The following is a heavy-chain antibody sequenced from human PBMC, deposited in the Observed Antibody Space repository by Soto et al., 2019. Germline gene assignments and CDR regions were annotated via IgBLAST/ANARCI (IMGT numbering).Heavy chain of an antibody. D-gene: IGHD3-10*01. V-gene: IGHV3-11*03. CDR1: GFTISDYY. CDR2: ISSTGSNT. Sequence: PGGSLRLSCAASGFTISDYYMSWVRQAPGKGLEWVSSISSTGSNTNHADSVKGRFRISRDNAANSLFLQMNSLRAEDTALYYCARQGGITLLRGIMNAMDVWGQGTTVTVSS. CDR3: ARQGGITLLRGIMNAMDV. J-gene: IGHJ6*02.